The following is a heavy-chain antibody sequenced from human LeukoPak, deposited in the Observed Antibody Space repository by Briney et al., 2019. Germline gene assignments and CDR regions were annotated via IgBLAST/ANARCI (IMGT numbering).Heavy chain of an antibody. CDR1: GFTFSSYS. J-gene: IGHJ4*02. D-gene: IGHD5/OR15-5a*01. CDR3: ARGVSPIDY. Sequence: GALRLSCVASGFTFSSYSMTWVRQAPGKGLEWILYVSSSGSNIYYADSVKGRFAISRDNAKNSLYVQMNSLRAEDTAVYYCARGVSPIDYWGQGTLVTVSS. V-gene: IGHV3-48*01. CDR2: VSSSGSNI.